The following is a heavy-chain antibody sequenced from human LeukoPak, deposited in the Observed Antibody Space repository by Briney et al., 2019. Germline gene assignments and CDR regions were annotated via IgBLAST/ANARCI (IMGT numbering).Heavy chain of an antibody. D-gene: IGHD3-16*01. CDR2: IYHSGST. CDR3: ARLYPGGNYYSGVDV. V-gene: IGHV4-30-2*01. J-gene: IGHJ6*02. CDR1: GGSISSGDYS. Sequence: PSQTLSLTCAVSGGSISSGDYSWSWIRQPPGKGLEWIGYIYHSGSTYYNPSLKSRVTISVDRSKNQFSLRLNSVTLGDTAVYYCARLYPGGNYYSGVDVWGQGTTVTVSS.